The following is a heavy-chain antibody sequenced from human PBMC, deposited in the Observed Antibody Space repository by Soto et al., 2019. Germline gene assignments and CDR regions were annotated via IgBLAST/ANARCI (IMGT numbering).Heavy chain of an antibody. Sequence: GGSLRLSCAVSGFRLSDYEMSWIRQAPGKGPKWVSFISRSGDTIYYVDSVKGRFSISRDNAKNSVYLQVRSLRVEDTAAYFCARSSGWFEAGAFDLWGQGTMVTVSS. CDR2: ISRSGDTI. V-gene: IGHV3-11*04. D-gene: IGHD3-22*01. CDR1: GFRLSDYE. CDR3: ARSSGWFEAGAFDL. J-gene: IGHJ3*01.